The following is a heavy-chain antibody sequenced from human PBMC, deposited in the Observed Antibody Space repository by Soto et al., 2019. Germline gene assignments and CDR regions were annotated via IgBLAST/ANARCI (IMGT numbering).Heavy chain of an antibody. Sequence: PSETLSLTCTVSGGSVSSGSYYWSWIRQPPGKGLEWIGYIYYSGSTNYNPSLKSRVTISVDTSKNQFSLKLSSVTAADTAVYYWARDREYVDTGIVRGGYYYYYYMDVWGQGTMVTVSS. D-gene: IGHD5-18*01. J-gene: IGHJ6*02. CDR3: ARDREYVDTGIVRGGYYYYYYMDV. CDR2: IYYSGST. V-gene: IGHV4-61*01. CDR1: GGSVSSGSYY.